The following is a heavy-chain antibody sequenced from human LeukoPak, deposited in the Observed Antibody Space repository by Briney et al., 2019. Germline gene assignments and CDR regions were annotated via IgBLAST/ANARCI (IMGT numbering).Heavy chain of an antibody. D-gene: IGHD3-22*01. V-gene: IGHV3-21*01. CDR2: IRSSASYI. CDR1: GFTFSSYN. CDR3: ARTLYYYDSSGYYYVAPYYFDY. Sequence: GGSLRLSCAASGFTFSSYNMNWVRQAPGKGLEWVSSIRSSASYIHYADSVKGRFTISRDNAKNSLFLQMDSLRGEDTAVYYCARTLYYYDSSGYYYVAPYYFDYWGQGTLVTVSS. J-gene: IGHJ4*02.